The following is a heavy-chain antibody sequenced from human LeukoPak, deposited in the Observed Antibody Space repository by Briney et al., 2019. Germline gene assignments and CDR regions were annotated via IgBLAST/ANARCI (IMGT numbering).Heavy chain of an antibody. Sequence: AGGTLRISCIASGCAGKGNYMRWVRQAPGKGLEWVSLIYTGGSTYYADSVKGRFTISRDNSKNTLYLQMNSLRPEDTAVYYCARGFGKVAANVFGGYTMDVWGQGTTVTVSS. CDR3: ARGFGKVAANVFGGYTMDV. J-gene: IGHJ6*02. V-gene: IGHV3-66*02. CDR1: GCAGKGNY. D-gene: IGHD6-6*01. CDR2: IYTGGST.